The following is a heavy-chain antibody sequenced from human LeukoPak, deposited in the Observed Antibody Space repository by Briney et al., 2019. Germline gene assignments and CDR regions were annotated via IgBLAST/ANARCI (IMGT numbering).Heavy chain of an antibody. CDR1: GFTVSSNY. J-gene: IGHJ4*02. V-gene: IGHV3-53*01. CDR2: IYSGGST. CDR3: ARAPGSSGWYDY. Sequence: AGGSLRLSCAASGFTVSSNYMSWVRQAPGRGLEWVSVIYSGGSTYYADSVKGRFTISRDNSKNTLYLQMNSLRAEDTAVYYCARAPGSSGWYDYWGQGTLVTVSS. D-gene: IGHD6-19*01.